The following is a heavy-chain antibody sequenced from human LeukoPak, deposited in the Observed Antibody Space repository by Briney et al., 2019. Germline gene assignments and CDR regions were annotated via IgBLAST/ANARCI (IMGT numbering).Heavy chain of an antibody. D-gene: IGHD5-24*01. CDR2: IIPNLGIA. V-gene: IGHV1-69*04. J-gene: IGHJ4*02. Sequence: SVKVSCKASGDTFTSYAISWVRQAPGQGLEWMGRIIPNLGIANYAQKFQGRVTITADKSTSTAYMELSSLRSEDTAVYYCVRTRRKRRDGYKWVGDYFDYWGQGKLVTVSS. CDR1: GDTFTSYA. CDR3: VRTRRKRRDGYKWVGDYFDY.